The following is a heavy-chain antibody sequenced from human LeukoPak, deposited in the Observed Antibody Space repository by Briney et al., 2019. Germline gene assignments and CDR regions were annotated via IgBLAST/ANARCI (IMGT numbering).Heavy chain of an antibody. J-gene: IGHJ4*02. CDR2: ISGSSGST. CDR1: GFTFSSYA. Sequence: PGGSLRLSCAASGFTFSSYAMSWVRQAPGKGLEWVSAISGSSGSTYYADSVKGRFTISSDNSKNPLYPQMHSLSAEDTAVYYCAKSKDRTMVRGVLDYWGQGTLVTVSS. CDR3: AKSKDRTMVRGVLDY. D-gene: IGHD3-10*01. V-gene: IGHV3-23*01.